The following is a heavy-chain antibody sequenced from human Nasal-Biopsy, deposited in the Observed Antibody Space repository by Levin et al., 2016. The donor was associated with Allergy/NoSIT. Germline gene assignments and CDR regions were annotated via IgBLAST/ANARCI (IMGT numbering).Heavy chain of an antibody. CDR3: ARGKYCVSTSCYVESFYYDS. D-gene: IGHD2/OR15-2a*01. CDR1: GFAFSSYA. Sequence: GGSLRLSCEASGFAFSSYAMHWVRQAPGKGLEYFSAISNSGDHTYYADSVKGRFTISRDNSRNTLYLQMGSLETEDTAVYHCARGKYCVSTSCYVESFYYDSWGQGVLVTVSS. V-gene: IGHV3-64*02. J-gene: IGHJ4*02. CDR2: ISNSGDHT.